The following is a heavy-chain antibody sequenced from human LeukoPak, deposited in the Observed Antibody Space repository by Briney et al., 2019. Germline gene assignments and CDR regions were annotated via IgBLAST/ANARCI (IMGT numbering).Heavy chain of an antibody. V-gene: IGHV4-34*01. CDR2: INHSGNT. Sequence: PSETLSLTCAVYGGSFSGYYWSWIRQPPGKGLEWIGEINHSGNTNYNPSLKSRVTISVDTSKNQFSLKLSSVTAADTAVYYCARGGFPRWYDILTGYHSAKEGYYFDYWGQGTLVTVSS. CDR3: ARGGFPRWYDILTGYHSAKEGYYFDY. D-gene: IGHD3-9*01. CDR1: GGSFSGYY. J-gene: IGHJ4*02.